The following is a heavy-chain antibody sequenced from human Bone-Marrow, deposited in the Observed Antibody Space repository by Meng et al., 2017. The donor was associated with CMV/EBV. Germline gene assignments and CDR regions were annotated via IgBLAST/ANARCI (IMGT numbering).Heavy chain of an antibody. CDR3: ASPRMATLFD. Sequence: SVTVPCKASGGTFSSYAISWVRQAPGQGLEWMGGIIPILGIANYAQKFQGRVTITADKSTSTAYMELSSLRSENTAVYYCASPRMATLFDWGQGTLVTVSS. CDR1: GGTFSSYA. J-gene: IGHJ4*02. V-gene: IGHV1-69*10. D-gene: IGHD5-24*01. CDR2: IIPILGIA.